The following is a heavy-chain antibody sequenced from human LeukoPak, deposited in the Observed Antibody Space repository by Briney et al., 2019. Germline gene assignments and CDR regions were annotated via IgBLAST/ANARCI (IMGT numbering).Heavy chain of an antibody. V-gene: IGHV4-34*01. CDR1: GGSFSGYY. CDR3: ARGQWLNDY. D-gene: IGHD6-19*01. Sequence: PSETLSLTCAVYGGSFSGYYWSWIRQPPGKGLEWIGEINHSGSTNYNPSLKSRVTISVDTSENQFSLKLSSVTAADTAVYYCARGQWLNDYWGQGTLVTVSS. CDR2: INHSGST. J-gene: IGHJ4*02.